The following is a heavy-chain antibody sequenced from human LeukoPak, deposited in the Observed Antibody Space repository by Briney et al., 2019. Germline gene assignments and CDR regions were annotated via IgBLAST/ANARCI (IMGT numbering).Heavy chain of an antibody. V-gene: IGHV1-18*01. J-gene: IGHJ4*02. Sequence: ASVKVSCKASGDTFSSYGISWVRQAPGQGLEWMGWISAYNGNTNYAQKFQGRVTMTTDTSTSTAYMELRSLRSDDTAVYYCAREVFRLMGIAVAGYFDYWGQGTLVTVSS. CDR1: GDTFSSYG. D-gene: IGHD6-19*01. CDR3: AREVFRLMGIAVAGYFDY. CDR2: ISAYNGNT.